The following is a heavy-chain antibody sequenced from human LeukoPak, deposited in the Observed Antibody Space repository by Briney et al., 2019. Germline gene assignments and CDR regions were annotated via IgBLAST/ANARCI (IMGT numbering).Heavy chain of an antibody. Sequence: GGSLRLSCAASGFTSSSYSMNWVRQAPGKGLEWVSYISSSSSTIYYADSVKGRFTISRDNAKNSLYLQMNSLRAEDTAVYYCARVNGWGSEWFDPRGQGTLVTVSS. CDR3: ARVNGWGSEWFDP. D-gene: IGHD7-27*01. J-gene: IGHJ5*02. CDR2: ISSSSSTI. CDR1: GFTSSSYS. V-gene: IGHV3-48*01.